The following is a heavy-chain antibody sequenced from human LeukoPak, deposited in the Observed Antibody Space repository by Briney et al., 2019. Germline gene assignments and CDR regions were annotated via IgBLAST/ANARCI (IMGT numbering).Heavy chain of an antibody. D-gene: IGHD4-17*01. V-gene: IGHV4-39*07. CDR2: IYYSGST. J-gene: IGHJ4*02. CDR1: GGSISSSTYY. Sequence: SETLSLTCTVSGGSISSSTYYWGWIRQPPGRGLEWIGSIYYSGSTYYNPSLKSRVTISIDTSNNQFSLKLSSVTAADTAVYYCARDLGTDYGDYVAYYFDYWGQGTLVTVSS. CDR3: ARDLGTDYGDYVAYYFDY.